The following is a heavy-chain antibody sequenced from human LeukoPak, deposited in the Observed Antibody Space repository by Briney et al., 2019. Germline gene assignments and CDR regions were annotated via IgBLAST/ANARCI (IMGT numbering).Heavy chain of an antibody. CDR2: ISYDGSNK. D-gene: IGHD3-22*01. CDR3: ARVHDSSGFYDFDH. V-gene: IGHV3-30*14. J-gene: IGHJ4*02. CDR1: GFTFSSYA. Sequence: GGSLRLSCAASGFTFSSYAMHWVCQAPGKGLEWVAVISYDGSNKYYADSVKGRFTISRDNYKNTLDLQMNSLRAEDTAVYYCARVHDSSGFYDFDHWGQGTLVTVSS.